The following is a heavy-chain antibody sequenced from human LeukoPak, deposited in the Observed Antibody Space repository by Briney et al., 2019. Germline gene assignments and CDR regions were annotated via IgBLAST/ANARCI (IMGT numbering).Heavy chain of an antibody. J-gene: IGHJ1*01. CDR1: GFTFSSYE. Sequence: GGSLRLSCAASGFTFSSYEMNWVRQAPGKGLEWVSYISNSGGTIYYADSVKGRFTISRDNAKNSLYLQVNSLRAEDTAVYYCARDPPFQHWGQGTLVTVSS. CDR3: ARDPPFQH. V-gene: IGHV3-48*03. CDR2: ISNSGGTI.